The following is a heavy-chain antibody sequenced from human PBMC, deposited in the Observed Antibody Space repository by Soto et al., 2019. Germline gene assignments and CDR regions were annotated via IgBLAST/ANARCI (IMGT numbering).Heavy chain of an antibody. V-gene: IGHV1-69*13. CDR1: GGTFSSYA. Sequence: GASVKVSCKASGGTFSSYAISWVRQAPGQGLEWMGGIIPIFGTANYAQKFQGRVTITADESTSTAYMELSSLRSEDTAVYYCARDRGHSSSWYAYYYYYGMDVWGQGTTVTVS. J-gene: IGHJ6*02. D-gene: IGHD6-13*01. CDR3: ARDRGHSSSWYAYYYYYGMDV. CDR2: IIPIFGTA.